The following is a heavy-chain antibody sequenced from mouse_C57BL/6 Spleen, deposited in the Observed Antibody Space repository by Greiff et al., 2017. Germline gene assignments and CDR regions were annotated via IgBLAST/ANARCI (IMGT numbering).Heavy chain of an antibody. D-gene: IGHD1-1*01. Sequence: QVQLQQPGAELVKPGASVKMSCKASGYTFTSYWITWVKQRPGQGLEWIGDLYPGSGSTNYNEKFKSKATLTVDTSSSTAYMQLSSLTSEDSAVYYCANYYGSSHWYFDVWCTGTTVTVSS. CDR2: LYPGSGST. V-gene: IGHV1-55*01. J-gene: IGHJ1*03. CDR3: ANYYGSSHWYFDV. CDR1: GYTFTSYW.